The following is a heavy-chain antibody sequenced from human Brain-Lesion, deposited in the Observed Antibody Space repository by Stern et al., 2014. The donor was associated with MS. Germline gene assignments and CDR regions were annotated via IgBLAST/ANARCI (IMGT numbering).Heavy chain of an antibody. D-gene: IGHD1-14*01. V-gene: IGHV4-4*02. CDR2: IYHSGGT. Sequence: QVQLVESGPGLVKPSGTLSLTCAVSGGSISRSNWWSWVRQSPGKGLEWIGEIYHSGGTKYSPSFESRVIISVDKSKNQFSLKLSYVTAADTAVYYCARELPDLNAFDIWGQGTMVTVSS. CDR3: ARELPDLNAFDI. J-gene: IGHJ3*02. CDR1: GGSISRSNW.